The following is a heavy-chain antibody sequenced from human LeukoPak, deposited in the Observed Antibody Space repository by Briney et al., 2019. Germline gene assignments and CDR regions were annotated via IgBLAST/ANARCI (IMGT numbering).Heavy chain of an antibody. V-gene: IGHV4-34*01. J-gene: IGHJ4*02. CDR3: ARDSGVSGWYGSFDF. Sequence: PSETLSLTCGVYGGSFSGYFWIWIRQPPGKGLEWIGEIGLDGSITYNPSLKSRVTISVDTSKNQFSLSLTSLNGADTAVYYCARDSGVSGWYGSFDFWGQGALVTVSS. CDR2: IGLDGSI. CDR1: GGSFSGYF. D-gene: IGHD6-19*01.